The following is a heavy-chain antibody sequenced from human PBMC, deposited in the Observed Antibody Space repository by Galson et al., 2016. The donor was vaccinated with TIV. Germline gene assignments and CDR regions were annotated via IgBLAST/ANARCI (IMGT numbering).Heavy chain of an antibody. CDR2: ISDTGISR. D-gene: IGHD2-2*02. CDR1: GFTFSNYV. V-gene: IGHV3-23*01. Sequence: SLRLPCAASGFTFSNYVMGWVRQAPGKGLEWVSSISDTGISRYYADSVKGRFTISRDNSRNMLYLQMNSLRAEDTALYFCAKFAMLGKIAIHFDYWGQGTLLTVSS. CDR3: AKFAMLGKIAIHFDY. J-gene: IGHJ4*02.